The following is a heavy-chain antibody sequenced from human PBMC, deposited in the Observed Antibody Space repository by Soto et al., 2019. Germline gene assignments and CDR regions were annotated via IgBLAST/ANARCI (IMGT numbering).Heavy chain of an antibody. J-gene: IGHJ4*02. V-gene: IGHV4-59*12. Sequence: SETLSLTCTVSGGSISSYYWSWIRQPPGKGLEWIGYIYYSGSTNYNPSLKSRVTISVDKSKNQFSLKLSSVTAADTAVYYCAKAQYYYDSSGYSFWGQGTLVTVSS. D-gene: IGHD3-22*01. CDR1: GGSISSYY. CDR2: IYYSGST. CDR3: AKAQYYYDSSGYSF.